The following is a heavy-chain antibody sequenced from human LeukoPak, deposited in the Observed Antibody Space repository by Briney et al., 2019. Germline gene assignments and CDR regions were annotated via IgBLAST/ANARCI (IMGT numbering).Heavy chain of an antibody. V-gene: IGHV4-39*07. CDR1: GGSISSGSYY. J-gene: IGHJ4*02. Sequence: PSETLSLTCTVSGGSISSGSYYWGWIHQPPGKGLEWIGSIYYSGSTYYNPSLKSRVTISVDTSKNQFSLKLSSVTAADTAVYYCARAPEYGLYYFDYWGQGTLVTVSS. D-gene: IGHD1-14*01. CDR3: ARAPEYGLYYFDY. CDR2: IYYSGST.